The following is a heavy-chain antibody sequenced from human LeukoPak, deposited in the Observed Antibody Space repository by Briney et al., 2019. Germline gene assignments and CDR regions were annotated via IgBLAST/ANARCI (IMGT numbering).Heavy chain of an antibody. J-gene: IGHJ4*02. Sequence: SETLSLTCTVSGSSIGTYSWSWIRQPPGKGLEWIGYIYYSGSTNYNPSLKSRVTISVDTSKNQFSLKLSSVTAADTAVYYCARLIVGATKFDYWGQGTLVTVSS. CDR1: GSSIGTYS. V-gene: IGHV4-59*08. CDR2: IYYSGST. D-gene: IGHD1-26*01. CDR3: ARLIVGATKFDY.